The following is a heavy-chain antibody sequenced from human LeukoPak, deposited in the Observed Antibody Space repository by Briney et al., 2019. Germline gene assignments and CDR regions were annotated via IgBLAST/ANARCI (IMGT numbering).Heavy chain of an antibody. D-gene: IGHD6-13*01. Sequence: PGESLSLSCAVSGITFSSSAINWVRHAPGKGLGWVSCITGRCESTFYTDPVRGRFTITRHNSKSTLYLHMNSLRDEDTAIYYCARLGPPLAATGIWPDYWGQGTLVTVSS. V-gene: IGHV3-23*01. CDR3: ARLGPPLAATGIWPDY. CDR2: ITGRCEST. CDR1: GITFSSSA. J-gene: IGHJ4*02.